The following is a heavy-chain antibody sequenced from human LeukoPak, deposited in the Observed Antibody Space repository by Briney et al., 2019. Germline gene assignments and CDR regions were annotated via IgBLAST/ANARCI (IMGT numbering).Heavy chain of an antibody. J-gene: IGHJ4*02. D-gene: IGHD6-19*01. V-gene: IGHV3-23*01. CDR3: AKGERAVAGNTLLDY. CDR1: GFTFSSYA. CDR2: LSAGGDYT. Sequence: GGSLRLSCAASGFTFSSYAMSWVRQAPGKGLEFVAVLSAGGDYTEYADSVTGRFTISRDTSQNTLFLEMNSLRAEDTAVYYCAKGERAVAGNTLLDYWGQGTLVTVSS.